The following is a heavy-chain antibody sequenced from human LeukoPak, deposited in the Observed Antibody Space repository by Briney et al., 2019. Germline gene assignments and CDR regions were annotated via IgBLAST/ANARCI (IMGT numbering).Heavy chain of an antibody. CDR3: ARAFPRYCSGGSCYFPLDY. D-gene: IGHD2-15*01. J-gene: IGHJ4*02. CDR1: GFTFSSYS. V-gene: IGHV3-21*01. Sequence: GGSLRLSCAASGFTFSSYSMNWVRQAPGKGLEWVSPISSSSNYIYFADSVKGRFTISRDNAKNSLYLQMNSLRAEDTAVYYCARAFPRYCSGGSCYFPLDYWDQGTLVTVSS. CDR2: ISSSSNYI.